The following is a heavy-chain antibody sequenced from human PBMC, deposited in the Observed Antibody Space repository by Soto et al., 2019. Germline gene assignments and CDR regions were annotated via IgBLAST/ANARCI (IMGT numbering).Heavy chain of an antibody. CDR2: ISWNSGSI. CDR3: AKAPNPNIAAIGFDY. J-gene: IGHJ4*02. V-gene: IGHV3-9*01. CDR1: GFTFDDYA. D-gene: IGHD6-13*01. Sequence: GGSLRLSCAASGFTFDDYAMHWVRQAPGKGLEWVSGISWNSGSIGYADSVKGRFTISRDNAKNSLYLQMNSLRAEDTALYYCAKAPNPNIAAIGFDYWGQGTLVTVSS.